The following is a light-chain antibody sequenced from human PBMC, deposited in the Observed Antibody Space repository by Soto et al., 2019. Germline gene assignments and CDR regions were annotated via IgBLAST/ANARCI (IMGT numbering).Light chain of an antibody. J-gene: IGKJ3*01. CDR1: QSISSY. CDR2: AAS. CDR3: QQSYSTPFT. Sequence: DIQMTQSQSSLSASVGDRVTITCRASQSISSYLNWYQQKPGKAPKLLIYAASSLQSGVPSRFSGSGSGTDFTLTISSLQPEDFATYYCQQSYSTPFTFGTGTKVDIK. V-gene: IGKV1-39*01.